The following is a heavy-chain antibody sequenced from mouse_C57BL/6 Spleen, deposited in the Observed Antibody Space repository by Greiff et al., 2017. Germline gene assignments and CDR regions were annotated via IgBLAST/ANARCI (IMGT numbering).Heavy chain of an antibody. CDR1: GYAFSSYW. V-gene: IGHV1-80*01. J-gene: IGHJ1*03. CDR2: IYPGDGDT. D-gene: IGHD2-1*01. CDR3: AKAYGNRYWYFDV. Sequence: QVQLQQSGAELVKPGASVKISCKASGYAFSSYWMNWVKQRPGQGLEWIGQIYPGDGDTNYNGKFKGKATLTADKSSSTAYMQLSSLTSEDSAVYFCAKAYGNRYWYFDVWGTGTTVTVSS.